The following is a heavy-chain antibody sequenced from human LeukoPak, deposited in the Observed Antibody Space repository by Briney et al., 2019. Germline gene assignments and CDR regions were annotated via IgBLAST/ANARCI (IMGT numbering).Heavy chain of an antibody. CDR1: GFTFSSYG. CDR2: ISYDGTNK. Sequence: PGGSLRLSCAASGFTFSSYGMHWVRQAPGKGLEWVAVISYDGTNKYYADSVKGRFTISRDNSKNTLHLQMNSLSADDTAVYYCARAELYSSSWYLSSDYWGQGTLVTVSS. D-gene: IGHD6-13*01. V-gene: IGHV3-30*03. J-gene: IGHJ4*02. CDR3: ARAELYSSSWYLSSDY.